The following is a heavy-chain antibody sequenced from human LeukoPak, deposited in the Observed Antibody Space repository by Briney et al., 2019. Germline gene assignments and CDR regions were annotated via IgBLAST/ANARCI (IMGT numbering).Heavy chain of an antibody. CDR2: IYSGGST. CDR1: GFTVSSNY. Sequence: PGGSLRLSCAASGFTVSSNYMSWVRQAPGKGLESVSVIYSGGSTYYADSVKGRFTISRDNSKNTLYLQMNSLRAEDTAVYYCARGYDILTGYYFDYWGQGTLVTVSS. CDR3: ARGYDILTGYYFDY. D-gene: IGHD3-9*01. J-gene: IGHJ4*02. V-gene: IGHV3-53*01.